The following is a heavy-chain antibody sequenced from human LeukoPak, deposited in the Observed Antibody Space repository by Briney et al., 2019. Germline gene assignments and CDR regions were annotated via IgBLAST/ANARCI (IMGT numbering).Heavy chain of an antibody. D-gene: IGHD3-10*01. Sequence: GGSLRLSCAASGFTFDDYAMHWVRHAPGKGLEWVSGISWNSGSIGYADSVKGRFTISRDNAKNSLYLQMNSLRAEDTALYYCAKGTSYYYGSGSVYWGQGTLVTVSS. CDR1: GFTFDDYA. V-gene: IGHV3-9*01. CDR2: ISWNSGSI. J-gene: IGHJ4*02. CDR3: AKGTSYYYGSGSVY.